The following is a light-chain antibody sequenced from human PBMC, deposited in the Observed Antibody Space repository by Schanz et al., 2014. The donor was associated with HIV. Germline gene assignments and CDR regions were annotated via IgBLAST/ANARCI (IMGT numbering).Light chain of an antibody. CDR3: QQYNDWPPIT. V-gene: IGKV3-15*01. CDR2: GAS. CDR1: QSVSSN. Sequence: EIVLTQSPGTLSLSPGERATLSCRASQSVSSNLAWYQQKPGQSPRLLISGASTRATGIPARFSGSGSGTEFTLTISSLQSEDFAVYYCQQYNDWPPITFAQGTRLEIK. J-gene: IGKJ5*01.